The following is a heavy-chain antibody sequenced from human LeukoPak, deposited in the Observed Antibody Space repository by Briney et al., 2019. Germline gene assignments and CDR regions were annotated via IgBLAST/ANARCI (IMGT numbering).Heavy chain of an antibody. J-gene: IGHJ4*02. D-gene: IGHD5-18*01. V-gene: IGHV1-2*02. CDR3: ARIYSYGPTTRLYYFDY. CDR2: INPNSGGT. CDR1: GYTFTGYY. Sequence: PAASVKVSCKASGYTFTGYYMHWVRQAPGQGLEWMGWINPNSGGTNYAQKFQGRVTMTRDTSISTAYMELSRLRSDDTAVYYCARIYSYGPTTRLYYFDYWGQGTLVTVSS.